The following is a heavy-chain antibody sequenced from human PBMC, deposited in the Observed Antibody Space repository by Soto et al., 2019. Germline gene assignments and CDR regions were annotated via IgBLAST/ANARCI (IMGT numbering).Heavy chain of an antibody. J-gene: IGHJ4*02. Sequence: SVKVSCKASGGTFSSYAISWVRQAPGQGLEWMGGIIPIFGTANYAQKFQGRVTITADESTSTAYMELSSLRSDDTAVYYCARNNWQQDYLEGFDHWGQGTLVTVSS. V-gene: IGHV1-69*13. CDR2: IIPIFGTA. CDR1: GGTFSSYA. D-gene: IGHD1-20*01. CDR3: ARNNWQQDYLEGFDH.